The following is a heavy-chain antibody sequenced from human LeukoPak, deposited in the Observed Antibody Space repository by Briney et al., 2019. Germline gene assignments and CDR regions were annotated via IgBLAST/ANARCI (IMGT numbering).Heavy chain of an antibody. V-gene: IGHV3-30*18. Sequence: GRSLRLSCAASGFTFSSYAMHWVRQAPGKGLEWVAVISYDGSNKYYADSVKGRFTISRDNSKNTLYLQMNSLRAEDTAVYYYAKSGRFGELFIDFDYWGQGALVTVSS. J-gene: IGHJ4*02. CDR3: AKSGRFGELFIDFDY. CDR2: ISYDGSNK. CDR1: GFTFSSYA. D-gene: IGHD3-10*01.